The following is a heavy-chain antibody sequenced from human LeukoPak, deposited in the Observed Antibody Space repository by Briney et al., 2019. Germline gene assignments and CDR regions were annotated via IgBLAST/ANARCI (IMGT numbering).Heavy chain of an antibody. D-gene: IGHD7-27*01. CDR3: TRAQLGIRY. CDR2: IRSKAYGGTT. CDR1: GFTFRIYA. J-gene: IGHJ4*02. Sequence: PGGSLRLSCAASGFTFRIYAMNWVRQAPGKGLEWVGFIRSKAYGGTTEYAASVKGRVTISREDSKSVAYLQMNSLNTEDTAVYYCTRAQLGIRYWGQGTLVTVSS. V-gene: IGHV3-49*04.